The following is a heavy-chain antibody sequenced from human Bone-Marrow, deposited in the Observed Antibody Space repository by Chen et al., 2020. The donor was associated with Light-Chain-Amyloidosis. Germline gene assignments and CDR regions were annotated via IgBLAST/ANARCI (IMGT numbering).Heavy chain of an antibody. CDR2: IWYDGSNK. V-gene: IGHV3-33*01. Sequence: QVQLVESGGGVVQPGRSLRLSCAASGFTFSSYGMHWVRQAPGKGLEWVAVIWYDGSNKYYADSVKGRFTISRDNSKNTLYLQMNSLRAEDTAVYYCARDFQSYYDFWSESFDPWGQGTLVTVSS. D-gene: IGHD3-3*01. CDR1: GFTFSSYG. J-gene: IGHJ5*02. CDR3: ARDFQSYYDFWSESFDP.